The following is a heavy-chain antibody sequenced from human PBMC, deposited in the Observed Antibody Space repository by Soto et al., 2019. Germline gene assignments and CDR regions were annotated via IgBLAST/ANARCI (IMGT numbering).Heavy chain of an antibody. CDR2: IHAGNGNT. V-gene: IGHV1-3*01. J-gene: IGHJ5*02. CDR3: AREHDAWSHHCFDI. Sequence: ASVKVSCKASGYSSSSYSIQWVRQAPGQRLEWMGWIHAGNGNTKYSQNVQGRVTIYRDTSANTAYMELRSLRSEDTAIYYCAREHDAWSHHCFDIWGQGXLVTV. D-gene: IGHD3-16*02. CDR1: GYSSSSYS.